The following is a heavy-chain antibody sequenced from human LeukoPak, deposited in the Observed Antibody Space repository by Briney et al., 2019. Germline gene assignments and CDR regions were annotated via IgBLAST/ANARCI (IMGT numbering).Heavy chain of an antibody. CDR2: INPNSGGT. D-gene: IGHD2-2*01. J-gene: IGHJ4*02. CDR3: ARSRYCSSTSCSYFDY. Sequence: ASVKVSCKASGYTLTGYYMHWVRQAPGQGLEWMGWINPNSGGTSYAQKFQGRVTMTRDTSISTAYMELSRLRSDDTAVYYCARSRYCSSTSCSYFDYWGQGTLVTVSS. V-gene: IGHV1-2*02. CDR1: GYTLTGYY.